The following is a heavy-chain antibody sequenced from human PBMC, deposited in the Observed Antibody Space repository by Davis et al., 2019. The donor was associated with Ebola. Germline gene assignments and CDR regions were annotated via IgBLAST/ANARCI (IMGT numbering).Heavy chain of an antibody. Sequence: PGGSLRLSCATSGLTFADYAMHWFRQAPGKGLEWVSGITLNSGTTAYADSVTGRFTISRDNAKDSLYLQMNSLRTEDTAFYYCAKDFYGSGSYIDAWGQGTLVAVSS. J-gene: IGHJ5*02. CDR3: AKDFYGSGSYIDA. D-gene: IGHD3-10*01. V-gene: IGHV3-9*01. CDR1: GLTFADYA. CDR2: ITLNSGTT.